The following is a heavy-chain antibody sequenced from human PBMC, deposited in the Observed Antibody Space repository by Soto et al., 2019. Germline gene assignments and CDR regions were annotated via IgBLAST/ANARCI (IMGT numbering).Heavy chain of an antibody. CDR3: AHRAIVGNWFDP. V-gene: IGHV4-34*01. CDR1: GGSFSGYY. CDR2: VNHSGST. Sequence: PSETLSLTCAVYGGSFSGYYWSWIRQPPGKGLEWIGEVNHSGSTNYNPSLKSRVTISVDTSKNQFSLKLSSVTAADTAVYYCAHRAIVGNWFDPWGQGTLVTVSS. D-gene: IGHD2-15*01. J-gene: IGHJ5*02.